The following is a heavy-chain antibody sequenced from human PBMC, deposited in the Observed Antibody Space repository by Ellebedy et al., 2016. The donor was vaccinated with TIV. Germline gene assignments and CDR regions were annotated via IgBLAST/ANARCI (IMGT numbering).Heavy chain of an antibody. CDR2: IYYSGST. CDR3: AREAAVAGTDAFDI. D-gene: IGHD6-19*01. Sequence: SETLSLICTVSGGSISSYYWSWIRQPPGKGLEWIGYIYYSGSTNYNPSLKSRVTISVDTSKNQFSLTLSSVTDADTAVYYCAREAAVAGTDAFDIWGQGTMVTVSS. V-gene: IGHV4-59*01. J-gene: IGHJ3*02. CDR1: GGSISSYY.